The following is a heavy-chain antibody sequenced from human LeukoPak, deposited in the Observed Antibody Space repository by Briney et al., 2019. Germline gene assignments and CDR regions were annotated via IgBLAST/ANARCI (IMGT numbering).Heavy chain of an antibody. CDR2: IIPIFGTA. CDR1: GGTFSSYA. V-gene: IGHV1-69*05. J-gene: IGHJ4*02. D-gene: IGHD3-22*01. CDR3: ARDRSYYDSSGFLDY. Sequence: SVKVSCKASGGTFSSYAISWVRQAPEQGLEWMGRIIPIFGTANYAQKFQGRVTITTDESTSTAYMELSSLRSEDTAVYYCARDRSYYDSSGFLDYWGQGTLVTVSS.